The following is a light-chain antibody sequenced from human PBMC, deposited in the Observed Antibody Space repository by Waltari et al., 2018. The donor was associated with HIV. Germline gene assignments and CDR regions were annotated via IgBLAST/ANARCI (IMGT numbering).Light chain of an antibody. CDR1: SGGIASNY. V-gene: IGLV6-57*01. CDR2: EHN. J-gene: IGLJ2*01. CDR3: QSYDSSNHVV. Sequence: NFMLTQTHSVSESPGKTVTISCTRSSGGIASNYVQWYQQRPGSSPTTVIYEHNQRPSGVPDRCSGSIDSSSNSASLTISGLKTEDEADYYCQSYDSSNHVVFGGGTKVTVL.